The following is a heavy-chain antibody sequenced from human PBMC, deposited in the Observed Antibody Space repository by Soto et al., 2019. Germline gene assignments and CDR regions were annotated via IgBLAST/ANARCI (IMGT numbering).Heavy chain of an antibody. CDR2: ISGSGGST. Sequence: GGSLRLSCAASGFTFSSYAMSWVRQAPGKGLEWVSAISGSGGSTYYADSVKGRFTISRDNSKNTLYLQMNSLRAEDTAVYYCAKQHIVVVTAIWFDPWGQGTLVTVSS. J-gene: IGHJ5*02. V-gene: IGHV3-23*01. CDR3: AKQHIVVVTAIWFDP. CDR1: GFTFSSYA. D-gene: IGHD2-21*02.